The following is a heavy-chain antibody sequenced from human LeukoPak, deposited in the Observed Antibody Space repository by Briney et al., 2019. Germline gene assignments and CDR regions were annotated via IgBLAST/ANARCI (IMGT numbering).Heavy chain of an antibody. CDR2: ISGSGGIT. D-gene: IGHD3-22*01. J-gene: IGHJ4*02. Sequence: PGGSLRLSCAASEFTFSSYAMSWVRQAPGKGLEWVSTISGSGGITYYADSVKGRFTISRDNSKNTLYLQMNSPRAEDTAVYYCAKFSDSSGYYSWDCWGQGTLVTVSS. CDR1: EFTFSSYA. V-gene: IGHV3-23*01. CDR3: AKFSDSSGYYSWDC.